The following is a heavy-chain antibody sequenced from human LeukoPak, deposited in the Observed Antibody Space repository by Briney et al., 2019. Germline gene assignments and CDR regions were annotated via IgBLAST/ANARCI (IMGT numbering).Heavy chain of an antibody. D-gene: IGHD3-10*01. CDR2: IYTSGST. V-gene: IGHV4-4*09. Sequence: SETLSLTCTVSGGSISSYYWSWIRQPPGKGLEWIGYIYTSGSTNYNPSLKSRVTISVDTSKNQFSLKLSSVTAADTAVYYCARHVPYYYGSGRPYWFDPWGQGTLVTVSS. CDR3: ARHVPYYYGSGRPYWFDP. CDR1: GGSISSYY. J-gene: IGHJ5*02.